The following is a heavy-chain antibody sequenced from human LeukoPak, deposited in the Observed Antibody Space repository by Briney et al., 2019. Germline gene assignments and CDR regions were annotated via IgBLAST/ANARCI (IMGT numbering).Heavy chain of an antibody. CDR3: AKKDSGCYWGIDY. CDR1: GFTFSSYG. V-gene: IGHV3-30*18. CDR2: ISYDGSNK. D-gene: IGHD1-26*01. J-gene: IGHJ4*02. Sequence: GGSLRLSCAASGFTFSSYGMHWVRQAPGKGLEWVAVISYDGSNKYYADSVKGRFTISRDNSKNTLYLQMNSLRAEDTAVYYCAKKDSGCYWGIDYWGQGTLVTVSS.